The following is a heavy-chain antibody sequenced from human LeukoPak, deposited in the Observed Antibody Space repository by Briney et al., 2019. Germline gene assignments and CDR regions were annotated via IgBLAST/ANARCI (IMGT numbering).Heavy chain of an antibody. V-gene: IGHV4-59*01. Sequence: SETLSLTCTVSGDSISSYYWSWIRQPPGKGLEWIGYIYYSGSTNYNPSLRSRVTISVDTSKNQFSLKLSSVTAADTAVYYCARSMTTGVSDAFDIWGQGTMVTVSS. J-gene: IGHJ3*02. D-gene: IGHD4-23*01. CDR2: IYYSGST. CDR3: ARSMTTGVSDAFDI. CDR1: GDSISSYY.